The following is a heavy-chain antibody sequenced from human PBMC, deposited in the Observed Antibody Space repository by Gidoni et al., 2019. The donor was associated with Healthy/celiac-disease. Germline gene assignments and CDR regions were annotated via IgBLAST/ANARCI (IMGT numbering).Heavy chain of an antibody. CDR3: ARDTTVTTLGY. V-gene: IGHV3-30*01. J-gene: IGHJ4*02. CDR1: GFPFSSYA. D-gene: IGHD4-17*01. CDR2: RSYDGSNK. Sequence: QVQLVESGGGVVQPGRSLRLSCAASGFPFSSYAMHWVRQAPGKGLEWVAVRSYDGSNKYYADSVKGRFTISRDNSKNTLYLQMNSLRAEDTAVYYCARDTTVTTLGYWGQGTLVTVSS.